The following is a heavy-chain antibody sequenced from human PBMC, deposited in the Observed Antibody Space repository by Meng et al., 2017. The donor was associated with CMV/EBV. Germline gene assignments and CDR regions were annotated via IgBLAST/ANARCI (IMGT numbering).Heavy chain of an antibody. Sequence: GGSLRLSCAASGFTFSSHWMSWVRQAPGKGLEWVANIKQDGSEKYYVDSVKGRFTISRDNAKNSLYLQMNSLRAEDTAVYYCARVSDYGDYADVFDYWGQGTLVTVSS. J-gene: IGHJ4*02. CDR2: IKQDGSEK. CDR3: ARVSDYGDYADVFDY. CDR1: GFTFSSHW. V-gene: IGHV3-7*01. D-gene: IGHD4-17*01.